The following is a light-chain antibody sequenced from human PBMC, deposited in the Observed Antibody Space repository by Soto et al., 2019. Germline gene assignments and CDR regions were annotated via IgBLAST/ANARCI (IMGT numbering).Light chain of an antibody. J-gene: IGLJ3*02. CDR1: SCNIGSNT. CDR2: TNN. CDR3: AAWDDSLNAWV. Sequence: QSVLTQPPSASGTPGQTVTISCSGISCNIGSNTVNWYHQLPGTAPKLLIYTNNQLHSGVPDRFSCSKSGTSASLAISGLQSEDETDYYCAAWDDSLNAWVFGGGTKVTVL. V-gene: IGLV1-44*01.